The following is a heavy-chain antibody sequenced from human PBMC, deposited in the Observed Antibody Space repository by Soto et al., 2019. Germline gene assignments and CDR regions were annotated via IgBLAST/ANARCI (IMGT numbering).Heavy chain of an antibody. Sequence: PSETLSLTCTVSGGSISSYYWSWIRQPPGKGLEWIGYIYYSGSTNYNPSLKSRVTISVDTSKTQFSLKLSSVTAVDTAVYYCARAGVRGVNWFDPWGQGTLVTVS. CDR1: GGSISSYY. D-gene: IGHD3-10*01. J-gene: IGHJ5*02. CDR2: IYYSGST. V-gene: IGHV4-59*01. CDR3: ARAGVRGVNWFDP.